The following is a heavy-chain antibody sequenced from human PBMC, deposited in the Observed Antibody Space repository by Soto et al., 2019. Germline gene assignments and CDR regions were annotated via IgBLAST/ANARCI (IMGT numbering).Heavy chain of an antibody. Sequence: PGGSLRLSCITSGFTFDDYPMSWFRQAPGKGLEWVSCIRNKAYGETTEYAASVKGRFIISRDGSTSIAYLQMNSLKTDDTAVYYCARAVRIVGDAFDFWGQGTMVTVSS. V-gene: IGHV3-49*01. CDR3: ARAVRIVGDAFDF. CDR2: IRNKAYGETT. CDR1: GFTFDDYP. D-gene: IGHD3-10*01. J-gene: IGHJ3*01.